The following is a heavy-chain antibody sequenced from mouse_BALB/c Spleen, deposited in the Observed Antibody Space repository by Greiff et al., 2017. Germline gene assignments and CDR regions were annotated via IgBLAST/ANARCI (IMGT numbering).Heavy chain of an antibody. D-gene: IGHD2-1*01. V-gene: IGHV3-6*02. CDR1: GYSITSGYY. Sequence: EVQRVESGPGLVKPSQSLSLTCSVTGYSITSGYYWNWIRQFPGNKLEWMGYISYDGSNNYNPSLKNRISITRDTSKNQFFLKLNSVTTEDTDTYYCARGGNYLYYYAMDYWGQGTSVTVSS. CDR3: ARGGNYLYYYAMDY. CDR2: ISYDGSN. J-gene: IGHJ4*01.